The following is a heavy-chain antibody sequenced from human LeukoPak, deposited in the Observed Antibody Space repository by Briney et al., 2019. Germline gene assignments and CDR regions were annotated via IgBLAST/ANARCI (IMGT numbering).Heavy chain of an antibody. Sequence: LRLSCAASGFTFSTYAIHWVRQAPGKGLEWVAVISYDGSNKYYADSVKGRFTISRDNSKNTLYLQMNSLRAEDTAVYYCARDPIWFGESPCYFDYWGQGILVTVSS. CDR3: ARDPIWFGESPCYFDY. V-gene: IGHV3-30*04. CDR1: GFTFSTYA. CDR2: ISYDGSNK. J-gene: IGHJ4*02. D-gene: IGHD3-10*01.